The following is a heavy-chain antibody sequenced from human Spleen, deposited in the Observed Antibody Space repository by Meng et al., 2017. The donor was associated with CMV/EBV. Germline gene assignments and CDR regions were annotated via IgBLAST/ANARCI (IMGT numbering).Heavy chain of an antibody. CDR3: ARVTDGYNPPSDY. CDR2: IWYDGSQK. Sequence: GGSLRLSCAASGFTFSIYAMHWVRQAPGKGLEWVAVIWYDGSQKYLAESVKGRFSISRDNSKNRMYLQMNSLRAEDTAVYYCARVTDGYNPPSDYWGQGTLVTVSS. V-gene: IGHV3-33*01. J-gene: IGHJ4*02. CDR1: GFTFSIYA. D-gene: IGHD5-24*01.